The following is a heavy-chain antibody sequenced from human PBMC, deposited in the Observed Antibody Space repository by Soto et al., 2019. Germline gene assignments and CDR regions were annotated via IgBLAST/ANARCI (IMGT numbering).Heavy chain of an antibody. V-gene: IGHV3-33*05. D-gene: IGHD2-8*01. Sequence: QVQLVESGGGVVQPGRSLRLSCAASGFTFSNYGMHWDRQAPGKGLEWLAVIINDGSDEKYGDSVKGRVTISRDNSKNTLYLQINSLRVEDTAVYYCARDDDRPDNGLDMWGQGTVVTVSS. J-gene: IGHJ3*02. CDR3: ARDDDRPDNGLDM. CDR2: IINDGSDE. CDR1: GFTFSNYG.